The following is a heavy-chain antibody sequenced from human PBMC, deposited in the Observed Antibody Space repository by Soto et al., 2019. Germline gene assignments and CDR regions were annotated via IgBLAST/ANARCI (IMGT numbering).Heavy chain of an antibody. Sequence: QVHLVQSGAEVKKPGASVKVSCKRSGYAFTTYGITWVRQAPGQGLEWMGWISAHNGNTNYAQKLQGRVTVTRDTSTSTAYMELRSLRSDDTAVYYCARGRYGDYWGQGALVTVSS. V-gene: IGHV1-18*01. J-gene: IGHJ4*02. CDR1: GYAFTTYG. CDR3: ARGRYGDY. CDR2: ISAHNGNT. D-gene: IGHD1-1*01.